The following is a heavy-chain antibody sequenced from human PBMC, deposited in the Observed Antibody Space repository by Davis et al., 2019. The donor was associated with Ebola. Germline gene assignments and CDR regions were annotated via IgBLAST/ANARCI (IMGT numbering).Heavy chain of an antibody. CDR1: GGSISSGDYY. CDR3: ARAASSGYSDY. Sequence: PSETLSLTCTVSGGSISSGDYYWSWIRQPPGKGLEWIGYIYYSGSTYYNPSLKSRVTISVDTSKNQFSLKLSSVTAADTAVYYCARAASSGYSDYWGQGTLVTVSS. V-gene: IGHV4-30-4*08. CDR2: IYYSGST. J-gene: IGHJ4*02. D-gene: IGHD3-22*01.